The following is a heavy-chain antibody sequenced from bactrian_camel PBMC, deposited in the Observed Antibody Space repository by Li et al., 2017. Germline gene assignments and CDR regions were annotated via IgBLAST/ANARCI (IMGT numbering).Heavy chain of an antibody. V-gene: IGHV3S63*01. D-gene: IGHD6*01. Sequence: HVQLVESGGGSVQAGGSLRLSCAASGYTYGNYGMGWFRRAPGKEREGLAVIRSDGILAYSESVRGRFTISADNAVNTVYLQMNSLKSEDTAMYYCAAGREGGLCNQARAYISWGKGTQVTVS. J-gene: IGHJ6*01. CDR1: GYTYGNYG. CDR2: VIRSDGIL. CDR3: AAGREGGLCNQARAYIS.